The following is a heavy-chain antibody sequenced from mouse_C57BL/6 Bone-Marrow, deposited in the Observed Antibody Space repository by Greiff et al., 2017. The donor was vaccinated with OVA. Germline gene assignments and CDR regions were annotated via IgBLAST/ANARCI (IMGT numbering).Heavy chain of an antibody. D-gene: IGHD2-4*01. Sequence: EVQLQQSGAELVRPGASVKLSCTASGFNITDDYMHWVKQRPEQGLEWIGWIDPENGDTEYASKFQGKATITADTSSNTAYLQLSSLTSEDTAVYYGTTWIYCDYWYFDVWGTGTTVTVSS. V-gene: IGHV14-4*01. CDR2: IDPENGDT. CDR3: TTWIYCDYWYFDV. CDR1: GFNITDDY. J-gene: IGHJ1*03.